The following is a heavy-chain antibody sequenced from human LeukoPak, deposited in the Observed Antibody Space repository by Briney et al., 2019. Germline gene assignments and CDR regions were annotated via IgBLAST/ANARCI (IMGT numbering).Heavy chain of an antibody. CDR1: GFTFSNYW. CDR3: ASSWFGETHPWYFDY. J-gene: IGHJ4*02. D-gene: IGHD3-10*01. V-gene: IGHV3-7*03. CDR2: IKQDGSEK. Sequence: GGSLRLSCAASGFTFSNYWMSWVRQAPGKGLEWVANIKQDGSEKNYVDSVKGRFTISRDNAKNSLFLQMNSLRVEDTAVYYCASSWFGETHPWYFDYWGQGTLVTVSS.